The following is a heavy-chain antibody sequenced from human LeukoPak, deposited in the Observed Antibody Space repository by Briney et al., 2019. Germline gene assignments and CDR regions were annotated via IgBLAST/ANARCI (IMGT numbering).Heavy chain of an antibody. Sequence: KPSETLSLTCAVYGGSFSGYYWSWTRQPPGKGLGWIGEINHSGSTNYNPSLKSRATISVDTSKNQFSLKLSSVTAADTAVYYCARGRLKQWLVRYADYYYGMDVWGQGTTVTVSS. CDR3: ARGRLKQWLVRYADYYYGMDV. CDR2: INHSGST. J-gene: IGHJ6*02. CDR1: GGSFSGYY. V-gene: IGHV4-34*01. D-gene: IGHD6-19*01.